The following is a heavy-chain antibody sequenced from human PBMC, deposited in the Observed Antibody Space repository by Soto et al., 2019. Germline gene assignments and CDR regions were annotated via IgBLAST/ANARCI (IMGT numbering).Heavy chain of an antibody. CDR2: IGTTSSYI. V-gene: IGHV3-21*01. J-gene: IGHJ6*02. D-gene: IGHD2-21*02. Sequence: EVQLVESGGGLVKPGGSLRLSCAASGFTFGTYTMNWVRQAPGKGLEWVSSIGTTSSYIYYADSVRVRFTISRDHARDSLYLQMSSLRAEDTAVYYCARVMCGDCSTYYYYSMDVWGQGTTVTVSS. CDR1: GFTFGTYT. CDR3: ARVMCGDCSTYYYYSMDV.